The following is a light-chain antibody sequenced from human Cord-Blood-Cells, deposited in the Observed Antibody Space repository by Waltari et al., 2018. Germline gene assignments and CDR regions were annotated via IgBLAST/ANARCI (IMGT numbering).Light chain of an antibody. J-gene: IGLJ2*01. CDR1: SSHVGGSHS. Sequence: SALNQPASVSGSPGQSTTIPCTGPSSHVGGSHSLSWSQQHPGKAPKLMIYDVSNRPSGVSNRFSGSKSGNPASLTISGLQAEDEADYYCSSYTSSSTVVFGGGTKLTVL. CDR3: SSYTSSSTVV. CDR2: DVS. V-gene: IGLV2-14*01.